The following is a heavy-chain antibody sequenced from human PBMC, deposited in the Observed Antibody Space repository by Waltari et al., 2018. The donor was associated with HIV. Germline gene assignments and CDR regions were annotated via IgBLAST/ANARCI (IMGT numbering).Heavy chain of an antibody. CDR2: FWSDGVEI. CDR1: GFTFSNFA. Sequence: QVQLVESGGGVVQPGTSLTLSCAVSGFTFSNFAIHWVRQSPGKGLEWLAVFWSDGVEISYADSVKGRFTISKDSSQKTLYLHLTSLGAEDTALYYCARGYSSSRWIPLYHWGRGTLVTVSS. CDR3: ARGYSSSRWIPLYH. V-gene: IGHV3-33*01. D-gene: IGHD4-4*01. J-gene: IGHJ4*02.